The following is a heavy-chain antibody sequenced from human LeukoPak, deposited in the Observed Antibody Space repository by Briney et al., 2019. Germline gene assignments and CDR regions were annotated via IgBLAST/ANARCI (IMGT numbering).Heavy chain of an antibody. CDR3: ARESSLRVRGPRPFDY. D-gene: IGHD3-10*01. V-gene: IGHV3-30-3*01. CDR2: ISYDGSNK. J-gene: IGHJ4*02. CDR1: GFTFSSYA. Sequence: GGSLRLSCAASGFTFSSYAMHWVRQAPGKGLEWVAVISYDGSNKYYADSVKGRFTISRDNSKNTLYLQMNSLRAEDTAVYYCARESSLRVRGPRPFDYWGQGTLVTVSS.